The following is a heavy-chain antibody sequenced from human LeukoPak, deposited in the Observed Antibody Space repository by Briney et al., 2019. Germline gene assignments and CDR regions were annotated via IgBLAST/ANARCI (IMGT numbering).Heavy chain of an antibody. D-gene: IGHD3-22*01. CDR3: ARGRPPID. J-gene: IGHJ3*01. V-gene: IGHV4-39*07. CDR2: IYYSGST. Sequence: SETLSLTCTVSGGSISSYYWGWIRQPPGKGLEWIGSIYYSGSTYYNPSLKSRVTISVDTSKNQFSLKLSSVTAADTAVYYCARGRPPIDWGQGTMVTVSS. CDR1: GGSISSYY.